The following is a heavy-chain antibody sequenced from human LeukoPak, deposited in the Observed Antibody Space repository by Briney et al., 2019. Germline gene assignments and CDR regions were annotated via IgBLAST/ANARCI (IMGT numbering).Heavy chain of an antibody. D-gene: IGHD2-2*01. CDR3: ARAGDIVVVPALNWFDP. V-gene: IGHV4-59*07. CDR1: GGSIRSFY. Sequence: PSDTLSLTCTVSGGSIRSFYWSWLRQPPGKGLEWVGYIFYSGSTTYNPSLKSRVIMSVDTSKSQFSLRLSSVTAADTAVYYCARAGDIVVVPALNWFDPWGQGTLVTVSP. J-gene: IGHJ5*02. CDR2: IFYSGST.